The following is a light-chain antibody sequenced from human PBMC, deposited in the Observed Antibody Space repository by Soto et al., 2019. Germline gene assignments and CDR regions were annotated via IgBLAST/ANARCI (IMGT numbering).Light chain of an antibody. CDR1: TGAVTSGNF. Sequence: QAVVTQEPSVTVSPGGTVTLTCAPTTGAVTSGNFPSWFQQKPGQPPRALIYSIDSKHSWTPARFSGFLLEGKAGLTLSGAQPEDEAEYYCLLYYGGAGVFGTGTKLTVL. V-gene: IGLV7-43*01. CDR3: LLYYGGAGV. J-gene: IGLJ1*01. CDR2: SID.